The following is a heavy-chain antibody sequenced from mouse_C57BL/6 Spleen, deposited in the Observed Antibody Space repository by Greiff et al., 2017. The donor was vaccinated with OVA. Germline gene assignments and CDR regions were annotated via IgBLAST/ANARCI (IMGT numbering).Heavy chain of an antibody. CDR3: ARGSYGNLYYYAMDY. Sequence: QVQLQQSGPELVKPGASVKISCKASGYAFSSSWMNWVKQRPGKGLEWIGRIYPGDGDTNYNGKFKGKATLTADKSSSTAYMQLSSLTSEDSAVYFCARGSYGNLYYYAMDYWGQGTSVTVSS. V-gene: IGHV1-82*01. CDR1: GYAFSSSW. D-gene: IGHD2-1*01. CDR2: IYPGDGDT. J-gene: IGHJ4*01.